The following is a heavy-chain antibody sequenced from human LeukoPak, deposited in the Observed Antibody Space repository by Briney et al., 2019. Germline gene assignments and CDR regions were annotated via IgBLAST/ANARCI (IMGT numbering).Heavy chain of an antibody. CDR3: AAQYSGYVRLDY. CDR1: GGSFSGYY. Sequence: ETLSLTCAVSGGSFSGYYWSWIRQPPGKGLEWIGEISHSGSTNYNPSLKSRVTISVDTSKNQFSLKLSSVTAADTAVYHCAAQYSGYVRLDYWGQGTLVTVSS. V-gene: IGHV4-34*01. D-gene: IGHD5-12*01. J-gene: IGHJ4*02. CDR2: ISHSGST.